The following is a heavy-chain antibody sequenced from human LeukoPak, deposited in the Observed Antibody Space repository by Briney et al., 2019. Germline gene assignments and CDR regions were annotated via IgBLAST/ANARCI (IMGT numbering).Heavy chain of an antibody. CDR1: GGSISSYY. Sequence: PSETLSLTCTVSGGSISSYYWSWIRQPPGKGLEWIGYIYYSGSTNYNPSLKSRVTISVDTSKNQFSLKLSSVTAADTAVYYCARGWAKDSSSWYYVDYYYGIDVWGQGTTVTVSS. CDR3: ARGWAKDSSSWYYVDYYYGIDV. V-gene: IGHV4-59*01. CDR2: IYYSGST. D-gene: IGHD6-13*01. J-gene: IGHJ6*02.